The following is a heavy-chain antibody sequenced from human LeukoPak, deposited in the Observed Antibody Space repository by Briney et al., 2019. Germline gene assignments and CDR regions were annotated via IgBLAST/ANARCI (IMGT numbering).Heavy chain of an antibody. D-gene: IGHD3-10*01. V-gene: IGHV4-4*07. Sequence: PSETLSLTCIVSGASISSYYWSWIRQPAGKGLEWIGRIYTSGSTNYNPSLKSRVTMSVDTSKNQFSLELSSVTAADTAVYYCASTYYYGSGSYNYWGQGTLVTVSS. CDR2: IYTSGST. CDR3: ASTYYYGSGSYNY. J-gene: IGHJ4*02. CDR1: GASISSYY.